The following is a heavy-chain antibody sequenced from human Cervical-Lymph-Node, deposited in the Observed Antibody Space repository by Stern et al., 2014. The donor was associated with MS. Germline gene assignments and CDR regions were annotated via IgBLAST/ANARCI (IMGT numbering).Heavy chain of an antibody. CDR3: SRQSWSSWSNDY. J-gene: IGHJ4*02. V-gene: IGHV4-39*01. CDR1: GGSIRSSTYY. D-gene: IGHD6-13*01. CDR2: IFHSGSG. Sequence: QLQLQESGPGLLKPSETLSLTCTVSGGSIRSSTYYWDWIRQPPGKGLEWIGTIFHSGSGYYNPSLQSRVTMSVDTSQNQFSLKLTSVTATDTAFYYCSRQSWSSWSNDYWGRGTLVTVSS.